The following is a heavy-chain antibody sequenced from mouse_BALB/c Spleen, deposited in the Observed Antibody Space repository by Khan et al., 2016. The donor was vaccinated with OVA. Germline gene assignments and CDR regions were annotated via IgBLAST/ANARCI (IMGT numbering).Heavy chain of an antibody. CDR3: ASGGHWYFDV. CDR1: GYSFTNYG. D-gene: IGHD1-1*02. V-gene: IGHV9-3-1*01. Sequence: VQLQESGPEVKKPGETVKISCKASGYSFTNYGMDWVRQAPGKGLKWMGWINTYTGEPTYADDFKGRFAFSLETSASTAYLQINNLKNEDTATYFCASGGHWYFDVWGAGTTVTVSS. CDR2: INTYTGEP. J-gene: IGHJ1*01.